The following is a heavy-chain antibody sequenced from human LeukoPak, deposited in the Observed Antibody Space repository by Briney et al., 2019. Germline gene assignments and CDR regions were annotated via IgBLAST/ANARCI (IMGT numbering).Heavy chain of an antibody. CDR2: IDNSGSTT. J-gene: IGHJ5*02. D-gene: IGHD2-15*01. CDR1: GFSFSSYE. Sequence: GGSLRLSCAASGFSFSSYEMNWVRQAPGQGLEWVSYIDNSGSTTFYADSVKGRFTISRDNAKNSLYLQMNSLRAEDTAVYYCARDRSRGSDMWYENWFDPWGQGTLVTVSS. V-gene: IGHV3-48*03. CDR3: ARDRSRGSDMWYENWFDP.